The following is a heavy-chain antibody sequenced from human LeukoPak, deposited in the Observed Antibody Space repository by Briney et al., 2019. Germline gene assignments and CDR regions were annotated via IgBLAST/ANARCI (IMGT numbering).Heavy chain of an antibody. CDR1: GFTFSSYE. V-gene: IGHV3-48*03. J-gene: IGHJ4*02. CDR3: ASDPRFDYAPGILSY. CDR2: ISSSGSTI. Sequence: GGSLRLTCAASGFTFSSYEMNWVRQAPGKGLEWVSYISSSGSTIYYADSMKGRFTISRDNAKNSLYLQMNSLRAEDTAVYYCASDPRFDYAPGILSYWGQGTLVTVSS. D-gene: IGHD3-16*01.